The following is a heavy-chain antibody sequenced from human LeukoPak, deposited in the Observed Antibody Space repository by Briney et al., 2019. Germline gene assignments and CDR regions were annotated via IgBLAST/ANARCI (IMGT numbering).Heavy chain of an antibody. CDR2: IYYSGST. CDR3: AREAANPMDAFDI. CDR1: GGSISSSSYY. Sequence: PSETLSLTCTVSGGSISSSSYYWGWIRQPPGKGLEWIGSIYYSGSTYYNPSLKSRVTISVDTSKNQFSLKLSSVTAADTAVYYCAREAANPMDAFDIWGQGTMVTVSS. V-gene: IGHV4-39*07. J-gene: IGHJ3*02.